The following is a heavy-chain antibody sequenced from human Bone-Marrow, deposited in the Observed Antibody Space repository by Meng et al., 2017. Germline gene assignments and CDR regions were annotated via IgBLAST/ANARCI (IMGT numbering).Heavy chain of an antibody. J-gene: IGHJ6*02. V-gene: IGHV3-74*01. Sequence: GESLKISCAASGFTFTSYWMHWVRQAPGKGLVWVSSITYGGGDTHYADSVKGRFTISRDNAKNTLFLQMNSLRAEDTAVYFCVRTKYSSSYGGMDVWGQGTTVTVSS. CDR1: GFTFTSYW. CDR2: ITYGGGDT. D-gene: IGHD6-6*01. CDR3: VRTKYSSSYGGMDV.